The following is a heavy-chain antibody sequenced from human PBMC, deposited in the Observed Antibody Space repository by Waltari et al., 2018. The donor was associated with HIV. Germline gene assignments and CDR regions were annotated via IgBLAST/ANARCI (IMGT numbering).Heavy chain of an antibody. Sequence: QLQLQDSGPGLAKPPETLSLTCTVSGGSISSRSYSWGWIRQPPGKGLEWIGSIYYSGSTYYNPSLKSRVTISVDTSKNQFSLKLSSVTAADTAVYYCARADIVLMVYAPHFDYWGQGTLVTVSS. CDR1: GGSISSRSYS. CDR2: IYYSGST. D-gene: IGHD2-8*01. V-gene: IGHV4-39*01. J-gene: IGHJ4*02. CDR3: ARADIVLMVYAPHFDY.